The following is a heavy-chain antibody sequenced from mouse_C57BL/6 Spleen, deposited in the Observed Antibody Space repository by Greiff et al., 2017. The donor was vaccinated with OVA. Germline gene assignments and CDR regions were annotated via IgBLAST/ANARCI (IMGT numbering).Heavy chain of an antibody. V-gene: IGHV7-3*01. Sequence: EVKVVESGGGLVQPGGSLSLSCAASGFTFTDYYMSWVRQPPGKALEWLGFIRNKANGYTTEYSASVKGRFTISRDNSQSILYLQMNALRAEDSATYYCARLEDYYAMDYWGQGTSVTVSS. CDR1: GFTFTDYY. CDR3: ARLEDYYAMDY. CDR2: IRNKANGYTT. J-gene: IGHJ4*01.